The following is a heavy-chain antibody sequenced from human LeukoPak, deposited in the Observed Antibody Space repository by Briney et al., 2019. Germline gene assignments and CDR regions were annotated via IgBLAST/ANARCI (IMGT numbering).Heavy chain of an antibody. CDR1: GFTFSSYS. CDR3: ARAYGDYLDYFDY. J-gene: IGHJ4*02. D-gene: IGHD4-17*01. V-gene: IGHV3-21*01. Sequence: GGCLRLSCAASGFTFSSYSMNWVRQAPGKGLEWVSSISSSSSYIYYADSVKGRFTISRDNAKNSLYLQMNSLRAEDTAVYYCARAYGDYLDYFDYWGQGTLVTVSS. CDR2: ISSSSSYI.